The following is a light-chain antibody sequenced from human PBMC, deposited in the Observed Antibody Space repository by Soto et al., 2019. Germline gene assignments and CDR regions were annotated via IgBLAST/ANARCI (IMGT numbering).Light chain of an antibody. CDR2: GAS. Sequence: EIVMTQSPATLSVSPGERATLSCRASQSVSSNLAWYQQKPGQAPRLLIYGASTRATGIPARFSGSGSWTEFTHTISSLQSEDFAVYYCQQYNNWPLTFGGGTKVEIK. CDR1: QSVSSN. J-gene: IGKJ4*01. CDR3: QQYNNWPLT. V-gene: IGKV3-15*01.